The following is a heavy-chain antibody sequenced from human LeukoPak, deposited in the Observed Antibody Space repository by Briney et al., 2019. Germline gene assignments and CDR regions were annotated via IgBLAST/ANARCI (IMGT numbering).Heavy chain of an antibody. CDR2: ISGSGRDT. CDR3: ATSSYDSSGYSPDFDY. D-gene: IGHD3-22*01. J-gene: IGHJ4*02. Sequence: PGGSLRLSCAASGFTFSSYAMNWLRQAPVKGLEWVSGISGSGRDTYYADSVKGRFTISRDNSKNTLYLQMNSLRADDTAVYYCATSSYDSSGYSPDFDYWGQGALVSVPS. CDR1: GFTFSSYA. V-gene: IGHV3-23*01.